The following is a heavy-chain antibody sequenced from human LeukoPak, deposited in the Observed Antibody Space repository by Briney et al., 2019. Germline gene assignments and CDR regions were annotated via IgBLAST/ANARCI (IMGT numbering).Heavy chain of an antibody. CDR1: GGSFSGYY. D-gene: IGHD6-13*01. Sequence: SETLSLTCAVYGGSFSGYYWSWNRQPPGKGLEWIGEINHSGSTNYNPSLKSRVTISVDTSKNQFSLKLSSVTAADTAVYYCARGQYSSNIDYWGQGTLVTVSS. J-gene: IGHJ4*02. CDR2: INHSGST. V-gene: IGHV4-34*01. CDR3: ARGQYSSNIDY.